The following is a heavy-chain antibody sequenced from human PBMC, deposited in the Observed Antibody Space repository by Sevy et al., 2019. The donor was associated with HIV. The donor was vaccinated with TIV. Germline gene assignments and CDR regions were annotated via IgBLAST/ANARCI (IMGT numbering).Heavy chain of an antibody. J-gene: IGHJ4*02. CDR1: GGSISSYY. CDR2: IYTSGST. D-gene: IGHD1-26*01. Sequence: SETLSLTCTVSGGSISSYYWSWIRQPAGKGLEWIGRIYTSGSTNYNPSLKSRITMSVDTSKNQFSLKLSSVTAADTAVYYCARVRWELRGTGYFDYWGQGTLVTVSS. V-gene: IGHV4-4*07. CDR3: ARVRWELRGTGYFDY.